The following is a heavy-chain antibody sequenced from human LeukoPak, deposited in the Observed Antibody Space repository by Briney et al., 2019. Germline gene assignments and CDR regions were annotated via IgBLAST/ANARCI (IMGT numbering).Heavy chain of an antibody. CDR2: INPGHSDT. Sequence: GESLKISCEGSGYSFSSYSIAWVRQMPGKGLEWIGIINPGHSDTTYSPSFQGQVTISADKSISSAYLQWSSLKASDTAMYYCARVIDHGSGSYCADWGQGTLVTVSS. CDR3: ARVIDHGSGSYCAD. J-gene: IGHJ1*01. D-gene: IGHD3-10*01. CDR1: GYSFSSYS. V-gene: IGHV5-51*01.